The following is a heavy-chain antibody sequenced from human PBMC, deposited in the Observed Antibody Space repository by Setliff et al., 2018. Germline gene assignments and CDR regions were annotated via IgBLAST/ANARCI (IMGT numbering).Heavy chain of an antibody. D-gene: IGHD6-19*01. V-gene: IGHV4-59*02. CDR2: YFYSGDT. J-gene: IGHJ6*03. CDR3: VRTDYSDGRYSMDV. CDR1: GGSVNSHY. Sequence: PSETLSLTCTVSGGSVNSHYWSWIRQPPGKGLEWIGFYFYSGDTRSNPSLKSRVTMSVDSSKNQFSLKLNSVTAADTAVYYCVRTDYSDGRYSMDVWGKGTTVTVSS.